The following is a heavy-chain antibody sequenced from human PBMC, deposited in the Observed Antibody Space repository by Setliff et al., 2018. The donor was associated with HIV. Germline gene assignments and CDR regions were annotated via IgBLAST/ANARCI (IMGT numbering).Heavy chain of an antibody. V-gene: IGHV1-18*01. CDR1: GYSFINYG. CDR2: ISPYTGNT. Sequence: AASVKVSCKASGYSFINYGISWVRQAPGQGPEWMGWISPYTGNTDYAPRLLGRVTMTTDTSTSTAYLELRSLTSDDTAVYYCARARLQGIVTAVGPRDNCLDPWGQGTQVTVSS. D-gene: IGHD1-26*01. CDR3: ARARLQGIVTAVGPRDNCLDP. J-gene: IGHJ5*02.